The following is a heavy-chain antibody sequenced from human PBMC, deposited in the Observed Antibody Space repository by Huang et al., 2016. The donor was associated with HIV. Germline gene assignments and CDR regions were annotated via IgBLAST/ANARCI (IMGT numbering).Heavy chain of an antibody. CDR2: IRQDESEK. D-gene: IGHD1-7*01. V-gene: IGHV3-7*03. Sequence: VESGGRLVQPGGSIRLSCVGSTFRFGAYWMSWVRQPPGKGMEGVANIRQDESEKYYVDSVKGRFNISRDNAKKVVFLEMNNVRVEDTATYFCATKTAGMDIWGQGTTVTVS. J-gene: IGHJ6*02. CDR3: ATKTAGMDI. CDR1: TFRFGAYW.